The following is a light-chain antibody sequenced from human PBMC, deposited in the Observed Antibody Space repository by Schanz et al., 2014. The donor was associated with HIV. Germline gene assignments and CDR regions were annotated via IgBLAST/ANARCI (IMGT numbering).Light chain of an antibody. V-gene: IGKV3-20*01. CDR3: QQYDTSSWT. CDR2: GVS. Sequence: ENVLTQSPGTLSLSPGERATLSCRASQTVSNNLAWYQQKPGQAPRLLIYGVSVRATGSPDRFSGSGSGTDFTLTISSLQPDDVATYYCQQYDTSSWTFGQGTKVEIK. J-gene: IGKJ1*01. CDR1: QTVSNN.